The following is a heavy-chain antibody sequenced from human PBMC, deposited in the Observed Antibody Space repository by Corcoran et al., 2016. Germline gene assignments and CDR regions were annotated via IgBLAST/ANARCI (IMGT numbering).Heavy chain of an antibody. J-gene: IGHJ4*02. V-gene: IGHV3-48*02. Sequence: EVQLVESGGGLVQPGGSLRLSCAASGFTFSSYSMNWVRQAPGKGLEWVSYISSSSSTIYYADSVKGRYTISRDNAKNSLYLQINSLRDEDTAVYYCARDHRNSFDYWGQGTLVTVSS. CDR3: ARDHRNSFDY. CDR1: GFTFSSYS. CDR2: ISSSSSTI.